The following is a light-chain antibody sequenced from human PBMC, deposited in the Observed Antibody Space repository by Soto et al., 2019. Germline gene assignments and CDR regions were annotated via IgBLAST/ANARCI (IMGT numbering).Light chain of an antibody. CDR1: QDIFNY. CDR3: QQYNNWPLMYT. Sequence: EIVMTQSPATLSVSPGERATLSCRASQDIFNYLAWYHQKPGQAPRLLIYGASTRATGIPARFSGSGSGTEFSLTISSLQSEDFGVYYCQQYNNWPLMYTFGQGTKLEIK. J-gene: IGKJ2*01. CDR2: GAS. V-gene: IGKV3-15*01.